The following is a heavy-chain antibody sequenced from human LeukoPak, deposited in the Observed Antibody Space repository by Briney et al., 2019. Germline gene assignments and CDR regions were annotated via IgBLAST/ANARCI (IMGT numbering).Heavy chain of an antibody. J-gene: IGHJ4*02. CDR1: GFTVSSNY. CDR2: IYSGGST. V-gene: IGHV3-66*01. CDR3: ARDEGCGGDCLFDY. D-gene: IGHD2-21*02. Sequence: GGSLRLSCAVSGFTVSSNYMSWVRQAPGKGLDWVSVIYSGGSTYYADSVKGRFTISRDNSKNTLYLQMKSLRAEDTAVYYCARDEGCGGDCLFDYWGQGTLVTVSS.